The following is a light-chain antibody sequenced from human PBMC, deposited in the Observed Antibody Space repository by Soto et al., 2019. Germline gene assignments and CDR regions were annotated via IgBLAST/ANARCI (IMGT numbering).Light chain of an antibody. CDR3: QKSDHLPL. V-gene: IGKV1-33*01. J-gene: IGKJ3*01. CDR2: DAY. Sequence: DIQMTQSPPSLSASVGERVTITCQASQDIGNSLNWFQHKPGKAPNLVIYDAYNLEIGVPSRFSGSGSGPDFTFTITSLRPEDIATYYCQKSDHLPLFGPGTKVESK. CDR1: QDIGNS.